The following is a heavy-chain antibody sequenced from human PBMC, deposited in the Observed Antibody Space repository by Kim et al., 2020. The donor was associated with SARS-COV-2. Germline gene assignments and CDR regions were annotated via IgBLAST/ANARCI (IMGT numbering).Heavy chain of an antibody. CDR3: ARYNWGQLDC. Sequence: SETLSLTCTVSGGSISSGDYYWTWIRQHPGKGLEFLGYIFHSGSTYYNPSLNGRATVSVDTSENQFSLSLDSVTAADTAVYFCARYNWGQLDCWGQGTLV. CDR1: GGSISSGDYY. CDR2: IFHSGST. V-gene: IGHV4-31*03. J-gene: IGHJ4*02. D-gene: IGHD1-1*01.